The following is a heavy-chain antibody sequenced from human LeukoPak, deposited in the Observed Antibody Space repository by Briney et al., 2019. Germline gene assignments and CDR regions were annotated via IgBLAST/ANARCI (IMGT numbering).Heavy chain of an antibody. V-gene: IGHV6-1*01. D-gene: IGHD3/OR15-3a*01. J-gene: IGHJ4*02. CDR3: ARERRKDWVREFDY. CDR1: GDSVTSNSAC. Sequence: SQTLSLTCAISGDSVTSNSACWNCIRPSPSRGLEWLGRTHCRSKWHNASAMSGITRLSINPDTTQNQLSLHLNSVADEDTAVYYSARERRKDWVREFDYWGQGTLVTVSS. CDR2: THCRSKWHN.